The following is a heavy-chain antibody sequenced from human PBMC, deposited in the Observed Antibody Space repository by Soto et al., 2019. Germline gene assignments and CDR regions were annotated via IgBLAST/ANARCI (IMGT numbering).Heavy chain of an antibody. CDR2: IWYDGSNK. CDR3: ARVKRTGIAAADYYYGMDV. J-gene: IGHJ6*02. Sequence: GGSLRLSCAASGFTFSSYGMHWVRQAPGKGLEWVAVIWYDGSNKYYADSVKGRFTISRDNSKNTLYLQMNSLRAEDTAVYYCARVKRTGIAAADYYYGMDVWGQGTTVTVSS. V-gene: IGHV3-33*01. CDR1: GFTFSSYG. D-gene: IGHD6-13*01.